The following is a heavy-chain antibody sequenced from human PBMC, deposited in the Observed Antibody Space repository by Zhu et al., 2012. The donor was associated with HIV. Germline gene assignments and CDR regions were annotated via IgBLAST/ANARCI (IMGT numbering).Heavy chain of an antibody. D-gene: IGHD5-12*01. CDR2: IYHSGNT. Sequence: QVQLQESGPGLVKPSETLSLTCAVSTYSISSGYYWGWIRQPPGKGLEWIGSIYHSGNTYYNPSLKSRVTISVDTSKNQFSLKLSSVTAADTAVYYCARLPGWWLRFGRDDAFDIWGQGTSGHRL. V-gene: IGHV4-38-2*01. CDR1: TYSISSGYY. CDR3: ARLPGWWLRFGRDDAFDI. J-gene: IGHJ3*02.